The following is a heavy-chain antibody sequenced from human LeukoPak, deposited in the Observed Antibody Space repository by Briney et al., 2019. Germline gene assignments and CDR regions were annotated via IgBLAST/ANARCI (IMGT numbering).Heavy chain of an antibody. Sequence: ASVKVSCKASGYTFTSYYMHWVRQAPGQGLEWMGIINPSGGSTSYADSVKGRFTISRDNSKNTLYLQMNSLRAEDTAVYYCAKVLNYYGSGYFDYWGQGTLVTVSS. CDR3: AKVLNYYGSGYFDY. V-gene: IGHV1-46*04. CDR2: INPSGGST. J-gene: IGHJ4*02. D-gene: IGHD3-10*01. CDR1: GYTFTSYY.